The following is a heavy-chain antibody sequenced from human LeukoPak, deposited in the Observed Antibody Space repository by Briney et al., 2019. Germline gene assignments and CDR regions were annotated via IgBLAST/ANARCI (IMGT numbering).Heavy chain of an antibody. V-gene: IGHV4-38-2*01. J-gene: IGHJ5*02. CDR1: GYSISSGYY. Sequence: PSETLSLTCAVSGYSISSGYYWGWIRQPPGKGLEWIGSIYHSGSTYYNPSLKSRVTISVDTSKNRFSLKLSSVTAADTAVYYCARCFGGDSHWFDPWGQGTLVTVSS. CDR3: ARCFGGDSHWFDP. CDR2: IYHSGST. D-gene: IGHD3-10*01.